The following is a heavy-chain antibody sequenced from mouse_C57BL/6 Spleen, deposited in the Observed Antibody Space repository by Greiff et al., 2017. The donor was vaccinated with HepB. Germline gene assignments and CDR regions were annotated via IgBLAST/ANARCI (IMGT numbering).Heavy chain of an antibody. J-gene: IGHJ1*03. V-gene: IGHV5-17*01. Sequence: EVQLVESGGGLVKPGGSLKLSCAASGFTFSDYGMHWVRQAPEKGLEWVAYISSGSSTIYYADTVKGRFTISRDNAKNTLFLQMTSLRSEDTAMYYCAREKVLRYLSYCYFDVWGTGTTVTVSS. D-gene: IGHD1-1*01. CDR1: GFTFSDYG. CDR3: AREKVLRYLSYCYFDV. CDR2: ISSGSSTI.